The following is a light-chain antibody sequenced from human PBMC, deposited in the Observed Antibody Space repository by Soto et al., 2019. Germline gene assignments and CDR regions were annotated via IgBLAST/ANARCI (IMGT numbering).Light chain of an antibody. Sequence: DIVMTQSPLSLPVTPGEPASISCRSSQSLLHRNGYTYLDWYLQKPGQSPQLLIYLGSNRASGVPDRFSGSGSGTDFTLKISRVEAEDVGVYYCMQALQTPFTFGPGTKVDI. CDR1: QSLLHRNGYTY. CDR3: MQALQTPFT. V-gene: IGKV2-28*01. J-gene: IGKJ3*01. CDR2: LGS.